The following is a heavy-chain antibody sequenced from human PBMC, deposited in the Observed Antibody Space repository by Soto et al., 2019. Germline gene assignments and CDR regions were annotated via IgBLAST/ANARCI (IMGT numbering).Heavy chain of an antibody. CDR3: ARDNIVVVPAAQPSSYGMDV. CDR2: ISAYNGNT. V-gene: IGHV1-18*04. Sequence: ASVKVSCKASGYTFTSYGISWVRQAPGQGLEWMGWISAYNGNTNYAQKLQGRVTMTTDTSTSTAYMELRSLRSDDTAVYYCARDNIVVVPAAQPSSYGMDVWGQGTTVTVS. D-gene: IGHD2-2*01. J-gene: IGHJ6*02. CDR1: GYTFTSYG.